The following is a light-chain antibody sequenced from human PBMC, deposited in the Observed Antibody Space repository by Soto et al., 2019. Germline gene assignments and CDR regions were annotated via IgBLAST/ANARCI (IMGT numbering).Light chain of an antibody. Sequence: DIQMTQSPSSLSASVGDRVTITCQACQGISNYLNWCQQKPGKAPKLLIYDASNLETGVPSRFSGSGSGTDFTFTISSLQPEDIATYYCQQYDNLPLTFGGGTKVDI. J-gene: IGKJ4*01. V-gene: IGKV1-33*01. CDR1: QGISNY. CDR3: QQYDNLPLT. CDR2: DAS.